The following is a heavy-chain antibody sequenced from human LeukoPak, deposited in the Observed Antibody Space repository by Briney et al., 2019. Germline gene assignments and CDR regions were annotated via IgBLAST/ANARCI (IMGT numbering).Heavy chain of an antibody. J-gene: IGHJ4*02. D-gene: IGHD1-26*01. V-gene: IGHV3-23*01. CDR3: AKDPFGATYFDY. CDR2: LSDSGGST. CDR1: GFTFSSYS. Sequence: AGGSLRLSCAASGFTFSSYSMNWVRQAPGKGLEWVSTLSDSGGSTYYADSVKGRFTISRDNSKNTLYLQMNSLRAEDTAVYYCAKDPFGATYFDYWGQGTLVTVSS.